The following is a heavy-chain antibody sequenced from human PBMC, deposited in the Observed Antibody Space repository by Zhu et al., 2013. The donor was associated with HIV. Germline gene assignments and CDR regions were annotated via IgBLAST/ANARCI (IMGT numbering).Heavy chain of an antibody. V-gene: IGHV1-46*02. D-gene: IGHD3-10*01. J-gene: IGHJ4*02. CDR3: AIITVVRGVIISRDY. CDR2: INPSGDTT. CDR1: GYTFNSYY. Sequence: QVQLVQSGAEVKKPGASVKVSCKASGYTFNSYYIHWVRQAPGQGLEWMGIINPSGDTTSYAQKFQGRVTMTRDTSTSTVYMELSSLRYEDTAVYYCAIITVVRGVIISRDYWGQGTLVTGLL.